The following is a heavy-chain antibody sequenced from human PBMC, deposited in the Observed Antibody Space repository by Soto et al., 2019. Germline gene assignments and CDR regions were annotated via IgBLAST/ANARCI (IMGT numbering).Heavy chain of an antibody. CDR3: ARHTRTGEVDS. V-gene: IGHV5-51*01. J-gene: IGHJ4*02. D-gene: IGHD3-10*01. CDR2: IYPADSDI. Sequence: PVESLTISCKVSGYNFTTYGIVWVRQMPGKGLEWMGIIYPADSDIRYSPSFQGQVIISADKSISNAYLQWSSLKASDTAMYYCARHTRTGEVDSWAQGTLVTVPQ. CDR1: GYNFTTYG.